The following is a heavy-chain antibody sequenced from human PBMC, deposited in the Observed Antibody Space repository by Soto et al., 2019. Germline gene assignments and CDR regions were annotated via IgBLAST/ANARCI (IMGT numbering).Heavy chain of an antibody. Sequence: PSETLSLTCTVSGGYISSYYWSWIRQPPGKGLEWIGYIYYSGSTNYNPSLKSRVTISVDTSKNQFSLKLCSVTAADTAVYYCARASRSITIFGVVTDNWFDPWGQGTLVTVSS. J-gene: IGHJ5*02. CDR1: GGYISSYY. CDR3: ARASRSITIFGVVTDNWFDP. D-gene: IGHD3-3*01. CDR2: IYYSGST. V-gene: IGHV4-59*01.